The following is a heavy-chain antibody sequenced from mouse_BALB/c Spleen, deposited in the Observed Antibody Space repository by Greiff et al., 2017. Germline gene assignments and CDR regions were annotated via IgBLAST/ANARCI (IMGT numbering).Heavy chain of an antibody. D-gene: IGHD5-1*01. Sequence: QVQLKESGPELVKPGASVKISCKASGYAFSSSWMNWVKQRPGQGLEWIGRIYPGDGDTNYNGKFKGKATLTADKSSSTAYMQLSSLTSVDSAVYICARVCNLDYWGQGTTLTVSS. J-gene: IGHJ2*01. V-gene: IGHV1-82*01. CDR3: ARVCNLDY. CDR1: GYAFSSSW. CDR2: IYPGDGDT.